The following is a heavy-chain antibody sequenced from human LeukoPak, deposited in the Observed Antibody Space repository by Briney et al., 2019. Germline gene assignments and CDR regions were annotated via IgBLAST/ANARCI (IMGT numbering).Heavy chain of an antibody. J-gene: IGHJ5*02. V-gene: IGHV4-59*12. D-gene: IGHD6-13*01. Sequence: SETLSLTCTVSGGSISSYYWSWIRQPPGKGLEWIGYIYYSGSTNYNPSLKSRVTISVDTSKNQFSLKLSSVTAADTAVYYCAYSGIAAAGTNQEFDPWGQGTLVTVSS. CDR3: AYSGIAAAGTNQEFDP. CDR1: GGSISSYY. CDR2: IYYSGST.